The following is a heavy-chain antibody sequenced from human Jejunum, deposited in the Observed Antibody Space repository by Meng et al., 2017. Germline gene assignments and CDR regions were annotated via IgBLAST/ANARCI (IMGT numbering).Heavy chain of an antibody. Sequence: LQEWAPGLGKPSETLALTCTVTGGSTSRTTYSGGWIRQPPGKGLEWIGSLHYSGNTNYNPSLKSRVTISVDTSSQQFSLNLRSVTAADTAVYYCARDSRTSVDMIRGVHPFEYWGQGMLVTVAS. V-gene: IGHV4-39*07. D-gene: IGHD3-10*01. J-gene: IGHJ4*02. CDR2: LHYSGNT. CDR3: ARDSRTSVDMIRGVHPFEY. CDR1: GGSTSRTTYS.